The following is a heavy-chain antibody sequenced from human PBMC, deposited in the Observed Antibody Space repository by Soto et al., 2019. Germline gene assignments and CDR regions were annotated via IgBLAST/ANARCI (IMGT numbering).Heavy chain of an antibody. Sequence: QVQLVESGGGVVQPGRSLRLSCAASGFTFSSYGMHWVRQAPGKGLEWVAVISYDGSNKYYADSVKGRFTISRDNSKNTLYLKMNSLRAEDTAVYYCAISDEYSSSSAYNWFDPWGQGTLVTVSS. CDR2: ISYDGSNK. CDR1: GFTFSSYG. CDR3: AISDEYSSSSAYNWFDP. D-gene: IGHD6-6*01. J-gene: IGHJ5*02. V-gene: IGHV3-30*03.